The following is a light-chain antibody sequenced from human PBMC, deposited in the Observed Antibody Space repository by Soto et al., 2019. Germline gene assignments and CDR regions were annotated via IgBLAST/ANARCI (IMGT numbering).Light chain of an antibody. CDR1: SNDVGSYNL. V-gene: IGLV2-23*01. J-gene: IGLJ1*01. CDR2: EGT. CDR3: CSYASSSTFLIV. Sequence: QSALTQPASVSGSPGQSITISCTGTSNDVGSYNLVSWYQQHPGKAPKLMIYEGTKRPSGVSYRFSGSKSGSTASLTISGLLAEDEADYYCCSYASSSTFLIVFGTGTKLTVL.